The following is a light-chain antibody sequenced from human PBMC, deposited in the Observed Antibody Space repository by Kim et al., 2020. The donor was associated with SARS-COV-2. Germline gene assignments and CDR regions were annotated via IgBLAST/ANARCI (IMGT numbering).Light chain of an antibody. Sequence: DIQMTQSPSSLSASVGDRVTITCQASQNISNYLNWYQQKPGKAPKLLIYDASNLETGVPSRFSGSGSGTDFTFTISSLQPEDIATYYCQQNDNIPLTFGGGTKVEIK. V-gene: IGKV1-33*01. J-gene: IGKJ4*01. CDR1: QNISNY. CDR3: QQNDNIPLT. CDR2: DAS.